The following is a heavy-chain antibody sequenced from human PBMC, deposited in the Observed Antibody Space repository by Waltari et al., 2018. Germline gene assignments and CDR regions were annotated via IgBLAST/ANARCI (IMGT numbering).Heavy chain of an antibody. CDR3: ASPRPKYRGAFDI. CDR1: GFTVSSNY. J-gene: IGHJ3*02. CDR2: IYSGGST. D-gene: IGHD2-2*01. Sequence: EVQLVESGGGLIQPGGSLRLSCAASGFTVSSNYMSWVRQAPGKGLEWVSVIYSGGSTYYADSVKGRFTISRDNSKNTLDLQMNSLRAEDTAVYYCASPRPKYRGAFDIWGQGTMVTVSS. V-gene: IGHV3-53*01.